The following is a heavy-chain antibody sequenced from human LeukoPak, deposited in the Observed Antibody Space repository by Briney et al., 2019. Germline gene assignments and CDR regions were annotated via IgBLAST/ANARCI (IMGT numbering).Heavy chain of an antibody. Sequence: SETLSLTCAVSGYSISSGYYWGWIRQPPGKGLEWIGSIYHSGSTYYNPSLKSRVTISVDTSKNQFSLKLSSVAAADTAVYYCGREDNVVVPAAISWFDPWGQGPLVTVSS. J-gene: IGHJ5*02. CDR3: GREDNVVVPAAISWFDP. CDR2: IYHSGST. V-gene: IGHV4-38-2*02. CDR1: GYSISSGYY. D-gene: IGHD2-2*01.